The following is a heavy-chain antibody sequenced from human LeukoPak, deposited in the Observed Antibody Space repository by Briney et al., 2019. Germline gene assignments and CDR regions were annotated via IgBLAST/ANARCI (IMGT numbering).Heavy chain of an antibody. CDR1: GFTFDDYA. V-gene: IGHV3-20*04. CDR2: INWNGGST. CDR3: ARDLTVGPTTDYFDY. D-gene: IGHD1-26*01. J-gene: IGHJ4*02. Sequence: GGSLRLSCAVSGFTFDDYAMHWVRQVPGKGLEWVSGINWNGGSTGYADSVKGRFTISRDNAKNSLYLQMNSLRAEDTAVYYCARDLTVGPTTDYFDYWGQGTLVTVSS.